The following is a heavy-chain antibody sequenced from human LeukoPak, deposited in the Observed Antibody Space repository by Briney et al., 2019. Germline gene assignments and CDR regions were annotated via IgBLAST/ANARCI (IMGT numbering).Heavy chain of an antibody. V-gene: IGHV3-11*01. CDR3: ARRWLQQGYYYGMDV. Sequence: GGSLRLSCAASGFTFSDYYMSWIRQAPGKGLEWVSYISSSGSTIYYADSVKGRFTISRDNAKTSLYLQMNSLRAEDTAVYYCARRWLQQGYYYGMDVWGQGTTVTVPS. CDR2: ISSSGSTI. J-gene: IGHJ6*02. D-gene: IGHD5-18*01. CDR1: GFTFSDYY.